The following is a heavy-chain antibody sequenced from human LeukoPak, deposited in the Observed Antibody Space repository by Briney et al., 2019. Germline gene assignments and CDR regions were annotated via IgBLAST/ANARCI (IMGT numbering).Heavy chain of an antibody. J-gene: IGHJ6*03. CDR3: ARATFWSGYQRDSWYMDV. CDR1: GFTVSSNH. CDR2: FYSGGST. Sequence: GGSLRLSCAASGFTVSSNHMSWVRQAPGKGLEWVSVFYSGGSTYYADSVKGRFTTSRNNSKNTLYLHMSNLRAEDAAVYYCARATFWSGYQRDSWYMDVWGKRTTVTVSS. V-gene: IGHV3-66*02. D-gene: IGHD3-3*01.